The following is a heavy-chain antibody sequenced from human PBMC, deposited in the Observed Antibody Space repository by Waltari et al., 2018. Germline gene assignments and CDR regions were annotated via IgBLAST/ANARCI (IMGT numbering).Heavy chain of an antibody. CDR3: ARGGGYTSMSQRNWFDP. CDR1: YY. J-gene: IGHJ5*02. CDR2: ITGTASTE. D-gene: IGHD5-12*01. Sequence: YYMTWIRQAPGKGLEWGSYITGTASTEDYADAVKGRFTISRDNAKNSLFLQMISLRVEDTAVYYCARGGGYTSMSQRNWFDPWGQGTLVTVSS. V-gene: IGHV3-11*04.